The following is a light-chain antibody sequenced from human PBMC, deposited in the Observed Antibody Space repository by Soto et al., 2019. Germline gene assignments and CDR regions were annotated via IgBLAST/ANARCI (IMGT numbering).Light chain of an antibody. Sequence: EILLTQSPGTLSLSPGERATLSCGASQSVSNNYLAWYQQKPGHAPSLLIYGSSNRATGIPDRLSGSGSGTDFTLTISRLEPEDSAVYYCQQYGSSGTFGQGTKVDIK. CDR1: QSVSNNY. CDR3: QQYGSSGT. J-gene: IGKJ1*01. V-gene: IGKV3-20*01. CDR2: GSS.